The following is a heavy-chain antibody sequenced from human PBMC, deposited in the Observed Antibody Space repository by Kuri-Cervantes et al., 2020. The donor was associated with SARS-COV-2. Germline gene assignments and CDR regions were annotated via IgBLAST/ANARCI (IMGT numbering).Heavy chain of an antibody. J-gene: IGHJ4*02. CDR2: IPYSGST. Sequence: GSLRLSCTVSGASISSSDSYWGWIRQPPGRGLEWIATIPYSGSTYYNPSLKSRVTISVDTSKNQFSLKLSSVTAADTAVYYCARVGGSGSYYSYFDYWGQGTLVTVSS. CDR1: GASISSSDSY. CDR3: ARVGGSGSYYSYFDY. D-gene: IGHD3-10*01. V-gene: IGHV4-39*07.